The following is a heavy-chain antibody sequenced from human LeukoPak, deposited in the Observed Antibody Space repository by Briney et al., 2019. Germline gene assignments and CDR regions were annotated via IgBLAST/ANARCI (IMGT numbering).Heavy chain of an antibody. Sequence: PGGSLRLSCAASGFTFSPYSMNWVRQAPGKGLEWVSAISASGGSTYYADSVKGRFTISRDNSKNTLYLQMNSLRVEDTAVYYCAKEVYYFDTSGLYSFAFDIWGQGTMVTVPS. CDR2: ISASGGST. CDR3: AKEVYYFDTSGLYSFAFDI. V-gene: IGHV3-23*01. CDR1: GFTFSPYS. J-gene: IGHJ3*02. D-gene: IGHD3-22*01.